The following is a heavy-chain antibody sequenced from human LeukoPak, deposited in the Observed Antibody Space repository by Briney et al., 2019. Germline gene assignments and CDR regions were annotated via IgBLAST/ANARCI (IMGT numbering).Heavy chain of an antibody. CDR3: ARDFYYDSSGYYYGY. CDR2: IKQDGSEK. J-gene: IGHJ4*02. V-gene: IGHV3-7*01. D-gene: IGHD3-22*01. Sequence: GGSLRLSCAASGFTFSSYWMSWVRQAPGKGLEWAANIKQDGSEKYYVDSVKGRFTISRDNAKNSLYLQMNSLRAEDTAVYYCARDFYYDSSGYYYGYWGQGTLVTASS. CDR1: GFTFSSYW.